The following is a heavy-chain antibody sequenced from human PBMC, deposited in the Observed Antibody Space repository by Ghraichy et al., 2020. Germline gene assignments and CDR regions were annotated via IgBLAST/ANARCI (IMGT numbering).Heavy chain of an antibody. CDR3: TRSRPDYGDYYYGMDV. CDR2: IRSKANSYAT. CDR1: GFTFSGSA. V-gene: IGHV3-73*01. J-gene: IGHJ6*02. Sequence: GGSLRLSCAASGFTFSGSAMHWVRQASGKGLEWVGRIRSKANSYATAYAASVKGRFTISRDDSKNTAYLQMNSLKTEDTAVYYCTRSRPDYGDYYYGMDVWGQGTTVTVSS. D-gene: IGHD4-17*01.